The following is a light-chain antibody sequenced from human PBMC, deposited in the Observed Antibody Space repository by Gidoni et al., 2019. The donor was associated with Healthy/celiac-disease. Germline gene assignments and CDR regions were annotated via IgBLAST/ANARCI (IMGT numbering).Light chain of an antibody. Sequence: IVFTQSPGTLYLSPGERATLSCRASQSVSSSYLAWYQQKPGQAPRLLIYVASRRATGIPDRFSGSGSGTDFTLTISRLEPEDFAVYYCQQDGSSPYTFGQXTKLEIK. V-gene: IGKV3-20*01. J-gene: IGKJ2*01. CDR1: QSVSSSY. CDR2: VAS. CDR3: QQDGSSPYT.